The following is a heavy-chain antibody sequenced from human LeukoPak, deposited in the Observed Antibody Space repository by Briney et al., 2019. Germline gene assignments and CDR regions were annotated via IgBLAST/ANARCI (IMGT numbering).Heavy chain of an antibody. J-gene: IGHJ6*03. V-gene: IGHV4-4*07. D-gene: IGHD2-2*02. CDR1: GGSISSYY. CDR3: ASAAVPAAISLPSHYYYYCYMDV. Sequence: SETLSLTCTVSGGSISSYYWSWIRQPAGKGLEWIGRIYTSGSTNYNPSLKSRVTISVDTSNNPSSLTLSSVTAADTAVYYCASAAVPAAISLPSHYYYYCYMDVW. CDR2: IYTSGST.